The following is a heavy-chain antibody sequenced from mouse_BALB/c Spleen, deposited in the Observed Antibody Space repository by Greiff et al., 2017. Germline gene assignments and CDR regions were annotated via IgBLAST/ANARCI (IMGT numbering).Heavy chain of an antibody. D-gene: IGHD1-1*01. J-gene: IGHJ2*01. CDR3: ARDYGSRPYYFDY. Sequence: VQLKESGGGLVQPGGSRKLSCAASGFTFSSFGMHWVRQAPEKGLEWVAYISSGSSTIYYADTVKGRFTISRDNPKNTLFLQMTSLRSEDTAMYYCARDYGSRPYYFDYWGQGTTLTVSS. CDR1: GFTFSSFG. CDR2: ISSGSSTI. V-gene: IGHV5-17*02.